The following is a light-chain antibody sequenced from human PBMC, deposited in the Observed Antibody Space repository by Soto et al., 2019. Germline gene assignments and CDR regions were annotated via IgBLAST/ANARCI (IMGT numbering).Light chain of an antibody. Sequence: SVLTPPTSLSGSPGQSITISCTGTSSDVAAYNYVSWYQQHSGKAPKLMIYEVTNRPSGVSNRFSGSKSGSTASLTISGLQAEDEADYYCTSFTTTNTYVFGSGTKVTVL. J-gene: IGLJ1*01. CDR3: TSFTTTNTYV. CDR2: EVT. V-gene: IGLV2-14*01. CDR1: SSDVAAYNY.